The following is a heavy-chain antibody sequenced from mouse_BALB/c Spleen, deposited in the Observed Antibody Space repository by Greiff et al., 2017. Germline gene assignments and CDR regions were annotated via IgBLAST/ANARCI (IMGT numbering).Heavy chain of an antibody. D-gene: IGHD1-1*01. CDR3: ARSGYYGSSHAWFAY. V-gene: IGHV1-54*01. Sequence: QVQLQQSGAELVRPGTSVKVSCKASGYAFTNYLIEWVKQRPGQGLEWIGVINPGSGGTNYNEKFKGKATLTADKSSSTAYMQLSSLTSDDSAVYFCARSGYYGSSHAWFAYWGQGTLVTVSA. CDR1: GYAFTNYL. CDR2: INPGSGGT. J-gene: IGHJ3*01.